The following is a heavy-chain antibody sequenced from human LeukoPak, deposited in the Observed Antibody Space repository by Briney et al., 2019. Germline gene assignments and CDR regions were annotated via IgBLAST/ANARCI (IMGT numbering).Heavy chain of an antibody. J-gene: IGHJ4*02. V-gene: IGHV4-30-2*01. CDR3: ARVSGSDDY. D-gene: IGHD3-10*01. CDR1: GGSISSGGYS. CDR2: IYHSGST. Sequence: SETLSLTCAVSGGSISSGGYSWSWIRQPPGKGLEWIGYIYHSGSTYYNPSLKSRVTISVDRSKNQFSLKLSSVTAADTAVYYCARVSGSDDYWGRGTLVTVSS.